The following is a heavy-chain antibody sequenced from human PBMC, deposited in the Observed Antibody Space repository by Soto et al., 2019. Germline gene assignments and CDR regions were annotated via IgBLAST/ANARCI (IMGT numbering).Heavy chain of an antibody. CDR3: AKDASYSSGWNDY. V-gene: IGHV3-23*01. D-gene: IGHD6-19*01. CDR2: ISGSGGST. CDR1: GFTFSSYA. Sequence: GGSLRLSCAASGFTFSSYAMSWVRQAPGKGLEWVSGISGSGGSTYYADSVKGRFTISRDNSKNTLYLQMNSLRADDTAVYYCAKDASYSSGWNDYWGQGTLVTVSS. J-gene: IGHJ4*02.